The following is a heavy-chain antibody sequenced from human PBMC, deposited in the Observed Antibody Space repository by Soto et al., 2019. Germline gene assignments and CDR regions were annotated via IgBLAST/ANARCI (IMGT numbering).Heavy chain of an antibody. CDR3: ARAGDVTSHVDY. D-gene: IGHD2-2*01. Sequence: SVKVSCKASRGTFSSYAISWVRQAPGQGLEWMGGIIPIFGTANYAQKFQGRVTITADESTSTAYMELSSLRSEDTAVYYCARAGDVTSHVDYWGQGTLVTVS. CDR1: RGTFSSYA. V-gene: IGHV1-69*13. J-gene: IGHJ4*02. CDR2: IIPIFGTA.